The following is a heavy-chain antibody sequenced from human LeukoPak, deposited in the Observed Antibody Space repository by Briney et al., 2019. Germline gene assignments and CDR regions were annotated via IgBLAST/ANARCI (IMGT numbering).Heavy chain of an antibody. V-gene: IGHV4-61*02. CDR2: IDSTGST. CDR1: GGSISSGNYY. D-gene: IGHD2-15*01. CDR3: ARGAIDIVVVVAATGQYYFDY. J-gene: IGHJ4*02. Sequence: SETLSLTCIVSGGSISSGNYYWTWIRQPAGKGLEWIGRIDSTGSTYYNPSLKSRVTISVDTSKNQFSLKLSSVTAADTAVYYCARGAIDIVVVVAATGQYYFDYWGQGTLVTVSS.